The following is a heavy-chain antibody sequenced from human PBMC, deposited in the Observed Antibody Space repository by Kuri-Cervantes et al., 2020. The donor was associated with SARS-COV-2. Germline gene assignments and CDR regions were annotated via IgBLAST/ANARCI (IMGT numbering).Heavy chain of an antibody. CDR3: ATGTGSSSPKMGGAFDY. Sequence: ASVKVSCKASGYTFTSYYMHWVRQAPGQGLEWMGIINPSGGSTSYAQKFQGRVTMTEDTSTDTAYMELSSLRSEDTAVYYCATGTGSSSPKMGGAFDYWGQGTLVTVSS. CDR2: INPSGGST. D-gene: IGHD6-13*01. V-gene: IGHV1-46*01. CDR1: GYTFTSYY. J-gene: IGHJ4*02.